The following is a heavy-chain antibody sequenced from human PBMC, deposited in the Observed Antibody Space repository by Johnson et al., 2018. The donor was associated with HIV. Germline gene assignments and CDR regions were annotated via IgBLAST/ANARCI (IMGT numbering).Heavy chain of an antibody. V-gene: IGHV3-66*01. Sequence: VQLVESGGGLVQPGGSLRLSCAASGFTVSSNYMGWVRQAPGKGLEWVSTVSDGAGNTYYADSVKGRFTISRDNSKNSLYLQMNSLRAEDTAVYYWAGEAGGGYASDAFDIWVQGTMVTVSS. CDR3: AGEAGGGYASDAFDI. D-gene: IGHD5-12*01. CDR1: GFTVSSNY. J-gene: IGHJ3*02. CDR2: SDGAGNT.